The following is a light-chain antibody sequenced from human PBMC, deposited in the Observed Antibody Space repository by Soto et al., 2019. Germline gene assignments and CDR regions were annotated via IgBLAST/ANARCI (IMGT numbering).Light chain of an antibody. J-gene: IGLJ2*01. CDR3: GTWDGSLSACV. V-gene: IGLV1-51*01. Sequence: QSVLTQPPSVSAAPGQKVTISCSGSSSNIGNNYVSWYQQLPGTAPRLLIYDNNKRPSGIPDRFSGSKSGTSATLDITGLQTGDEADYYCGTWDGSLSACVFGGGTKLTVL. CDR1: SSNIGNNY. CDR2: DNN.